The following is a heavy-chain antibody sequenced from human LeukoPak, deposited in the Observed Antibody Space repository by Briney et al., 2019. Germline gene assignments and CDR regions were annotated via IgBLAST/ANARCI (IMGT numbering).Heavy chain of an antibody. CDR1: GGSFSGYY. V-gene: IGHV4-34*01. CDR2: INHSGST. Sequence: SETLSLTCAVYGGSFSGYYWNWIRQPPGKGLEWIGEINHSGSTNYNPSLKSRVTISVDTSKNQFSLKLSSVTAADTAVYYCARGLSRGYFDYWGQGTLVTVSS. CDR3: ARGLSRGYFDY. D-gene: IGHD3-10*01. J-gene: IGHJ4*02.